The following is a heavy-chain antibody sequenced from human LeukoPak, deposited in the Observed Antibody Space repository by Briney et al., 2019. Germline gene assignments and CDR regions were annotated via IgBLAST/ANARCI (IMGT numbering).Heavy chain of an antibody. CDR1: GFTFNNAW. V-gene: IGHV3-15*01. CDR3: TTCLLAYSFDY. D-gene: IGHD2-15*01. CDR2: IKSKTNGGTT. J-gene: IGHJ4*02. Sequence: PGGSLRLSCAASGFTFNNAWMSWVRQAPGKGLEWVGRIKSKTNGGTTDYAAPVKGRFTISRDDLKNTLYLQMNSLKTEDTAVYYCTTCLLAYSFDYWGQGTLATVSS.